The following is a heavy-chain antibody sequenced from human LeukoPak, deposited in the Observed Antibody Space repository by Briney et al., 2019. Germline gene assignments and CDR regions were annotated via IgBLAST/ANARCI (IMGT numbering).Heavy chain of an antibody. D-gene: IGHD3-9*01. CDR1: GESFGDYY. V-gene: IGHV4-38-2*02. CDR2: IYHSGST. J-gene: IGHJ5*02. Sequence: SETLSLTCAVFGESFGDYYWGWIRQPPGKGLEWIGSIYHSGSTYYNPSLKSRVTISVDTSKNQFSLKLSSVTAADTAVYYCARDWGKFDWLTNWFDPWGQGTLVTVSS. CDR3: ARDWGKFDWLTNWFDP.